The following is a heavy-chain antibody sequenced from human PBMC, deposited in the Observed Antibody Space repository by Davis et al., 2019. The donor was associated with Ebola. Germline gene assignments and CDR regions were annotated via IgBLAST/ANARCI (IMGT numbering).Heavy chain of an antibody. CDR3: ARLVSGY. V-gene: IGHV3-7*03. CDR1: RLTFSNFG. J-gene: IGHJ4*02. CDR2: IKKDGVQK. D-gene: IGHD6-25*01. Sequence: GESLKISCATSRLTFSNFGMSWVRQAPGKGLEWVATIKKDGVQKFYVDSVKGRFIISRDNARNSLYLQMNSLKNEDTAVYYCARLVSGYWGQGTLVSVSS.